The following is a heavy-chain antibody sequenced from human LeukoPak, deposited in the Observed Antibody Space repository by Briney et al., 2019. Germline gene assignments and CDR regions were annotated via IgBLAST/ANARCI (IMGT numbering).Heavy chain of an antibody. J-gene: IGHJ2*01. CDR3: ARSTGDWYFDL. CDR1: GGSFSGYY. Sequence: SETLSLTCAVYGGSFSGYYWGWVRQPPGKRLEWIGTIYQTGTTYYNPSLQSRVTISVDTSKNQFSLKVNSVTAADTAVYYCARSTGDWYFDLWGRGSLVTVSS. CDR2: IYQTGTT. D-gene: IGHD7-27*01. V-gene: IGHV4-38-2*01.